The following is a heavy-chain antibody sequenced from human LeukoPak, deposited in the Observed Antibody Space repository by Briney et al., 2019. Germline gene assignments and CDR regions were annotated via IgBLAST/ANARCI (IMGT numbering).Heavy chain of an antibody. Sequence: GASVKVSCKASGYTFTNYYMHWVRQAPGQGLEWLGLITPSGGSTWYAQKFQGRVTMTRDTSISTAYMELSRLRSDDTAVYYCARGYCSGGSCQMSHFDNWGQGTLVTVSS. CDR2: ITPSGGST. D-gene: IGHD2-15*01. CDR1: GYTFTNYY. J-gene: IGHJ4*02. CDR3: ARGYCSGGSCQMSHFDN. V-gene: IGHV1-46*01.